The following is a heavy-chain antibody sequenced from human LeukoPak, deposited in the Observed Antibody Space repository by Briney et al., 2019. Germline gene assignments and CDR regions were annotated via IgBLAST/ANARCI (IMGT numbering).Heavy chain of an antibody. CDR1: GYTFTGYY. CDR2: INPNSGGT. CDR3: ARGLSRQTYEESSTSWEEDY. V-gene: IGHV1-2*02. Sequence: ASVKVSCKASGYTFTGYYMHWVRQAPGQGLEWMGWINPNSGGTNYAQKFQGRVTMTRDTSISTAYMELSRLRSDDTAMYYCARGLSRQTYEESSTSWEEDYWGQGTLVTVSS. D-gene: IGHD2-2*01. J-gene: IGHJ4*02.